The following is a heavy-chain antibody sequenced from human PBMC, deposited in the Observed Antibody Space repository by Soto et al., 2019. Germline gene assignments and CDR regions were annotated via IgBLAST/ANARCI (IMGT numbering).Heavy chain of an antibody. CDR2: INPNSGGT. Sequence: QVQLVQSGAEVKKPGASVKVSCKASGYTFTGYYMHWVRQAPGQGLEWMGWINPNSGGTNYAQKFQGWVTMTRDTSFSTAYMELSRLRSDDTAVYYCARSAMVRGVIISESGSTGMDVWGQGTTVTVSS. CDR1: GYTFTGYY. J-gene: IGHJ6*02. V-gene: IGHV1-2*04. D-gene: IGHD3-10*01. CDR3: ARSAMVRGVIISESGSTGMDV.